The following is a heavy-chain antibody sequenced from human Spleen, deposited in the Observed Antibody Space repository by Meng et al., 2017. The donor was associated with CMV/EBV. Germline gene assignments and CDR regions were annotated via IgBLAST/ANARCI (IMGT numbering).Heavy chain of an antibody. V-gene: IGHV3-66*03. J-gene: IGHJ6*02. CDR3: AKAVGRQPAGSYDGMDV. CDR1: GFTVSSNY. D-gene: IGHD3-16*01. Sequence: GESLKISCAASGFTVSSNYMSWVRQAPGKGLEWVSVIYSCGSTYYADSVKGRFTVSRDNAENSVFLQMRGLRAEDTAVYYCAKAVGRQPAGSYDGMDVWGQGTTVTVSS. CDR2: IYSCGST.